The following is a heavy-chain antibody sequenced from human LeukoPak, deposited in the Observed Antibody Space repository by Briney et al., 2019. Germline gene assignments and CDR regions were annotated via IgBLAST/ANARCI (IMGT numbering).Heavy chain of an antibody. CDR1: GYSFTSYW. Sequence: GESLKISCKGSGYSFTSYWIGWVRQMPGKGLEWMGIIYPGDSDTRYSPSFQGQVTISADKSISTAYLQWSSLKASDTAMYYCAXXXXXXXSTSCTYDAFDIWGQGTMVTVSS. CDR2: IYPGDSDT. D-gene: IGHD2-2*01. J-gene: IGHJ3*02. V-gene: IGHV5-51*01. CDR3: AXXXXXXXSTSCTYDAFDI.